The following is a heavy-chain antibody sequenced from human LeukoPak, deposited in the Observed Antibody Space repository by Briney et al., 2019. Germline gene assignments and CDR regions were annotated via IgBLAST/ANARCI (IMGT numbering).Heavy chain of an antibody. CDR1: GFTFSTYA. J-gene: IGHJ4*02. CDR2: ISYDGSNE. CDR3: ARARVRGVSFFAY. D-gene: IGHD2-21*01. Sequence: PGGSLRLSCAASGFTFSTYAMSWVRQAPGKGLEWVSEISYDGSNEYYADSVKGRFTISRGKSKNTLYLQMNSLTAEDSAVYYCARARVRGVSFFAYWGQGTLVTVSS. V-gene: IGHV3-30*01.